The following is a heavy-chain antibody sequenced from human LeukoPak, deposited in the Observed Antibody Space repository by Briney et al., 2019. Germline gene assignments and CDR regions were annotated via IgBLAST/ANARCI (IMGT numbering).Heavy chain of an antibody. J-gene: IGHJ3*02. V-gene: IGHV4-59*01. CDR1: GGSFSGYY. Sequence: PSETLSLTCAVYGGSFSGYYWSWIRQPPGKGLEWIGYIYYSGSTNYNPSLKSRVTISVDTSKNQFSLKLSSVTAADTAVYYCARETSIFGVNYGFDIWGQGTMVTVSS. CDR3: ARETSIFGVNYGFDI. CDR2: IYYSGST. D-gene: IGHD3-3*01.